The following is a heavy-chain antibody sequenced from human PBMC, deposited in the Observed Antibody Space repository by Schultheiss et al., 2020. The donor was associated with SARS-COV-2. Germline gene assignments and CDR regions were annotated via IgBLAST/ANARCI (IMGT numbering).Heavy chain of an antibody. D-gene: IGHD3-22*01. CDR1: GGSISSGGYY. CDR3: ASVTYSSLRFDP. V-gene: IGHV4-30-4*08. J-gene: IGHJ5*02. Sequence: SETLSLTCTVSGGSISSGGYYWSWIRQHPGKGLEWIGYIYYSGSTYYNPSLKSRVTISVDTSKNQFSLKLSSVTAADTAVYYCASVTYSSLRFDPWGQGTLVTVSS. CDR2: IYYSGST.